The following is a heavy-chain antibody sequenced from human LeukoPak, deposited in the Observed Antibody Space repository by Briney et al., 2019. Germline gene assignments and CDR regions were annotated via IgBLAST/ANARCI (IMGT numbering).Heavy chain of an antibody. CDR2: IYYSGST. D-gene: IGHD5-18*01. J-gene: IGHJ5*02. CDR3: ARDHGTAMGPNWFDP. CDR1: GGSISSYY. V-gene: IGHV4-59*12. Sequence: SETLSLTCTVSGGSISSYYWSWIRQPPGKGLEWIGSIYYSGSTYYNPSLKSRVTISVDTSKNQFSLKLSSVTAADTAVYYCARDHGTAMGPNWFDPWGQGTLVTVSS.